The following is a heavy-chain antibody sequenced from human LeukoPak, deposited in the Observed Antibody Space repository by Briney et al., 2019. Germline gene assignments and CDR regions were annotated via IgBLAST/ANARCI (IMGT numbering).Heavy chain of an antibody. J-gene: IGHJ4*02. D-gene: IGHD3-3*01. CDR3: ARKSWSGYPFDY. Sequence: SETLSLTCTVSGGSISSYYWSWIRQPPGKGLEWIGEINHSGSTNYNPSLKSRVTISVDTSKNQFSLKLSSVTAADTAVYYCARKSWSGYPFDYWGQGTLVTVSS. CDR2: INHSGST. CDR1: GGSISSYY. V-gene: IGHV4-34*01.